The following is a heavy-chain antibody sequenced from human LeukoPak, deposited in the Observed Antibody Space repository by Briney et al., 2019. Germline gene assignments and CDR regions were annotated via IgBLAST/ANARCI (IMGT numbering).Heavy chain of an antibody. CDR1: GFSFMNAW. D-gene: IGHD2/OR15-2a*01. V-gene: IGHV3-15*01. Sequence: TGGSLRLSCAASGFSFMNAWMIWVRQAPGKGLEWVGRIKSNADGGTPDYAAPPRGRFAISRDDSKNTLYLQMNSLKTEDTAVYYCTTFYHEYSPYWGRGTLVTVSS. CDR3: TTFYHEYSPY. CDR2: IKSNADGGTP. J-gene: IGHJ4*02.